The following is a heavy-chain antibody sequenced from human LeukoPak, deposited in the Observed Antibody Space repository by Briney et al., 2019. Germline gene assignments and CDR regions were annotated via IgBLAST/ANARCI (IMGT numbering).Heavy chain of an antibody. CDR2: ISWNSGSI. CDR1: GFTFSSYS. V-gene: IGHV3-9*01. J-gene: IGHJ3*02. CDR3: AKDKWEQQLTNAFDI. Sequence: GGSLRLSCAASGFTFSSYSMNWVRQAPGKGLEWVSGISWNSGSIGYADSVKGRFTISRDNAKNSLYLQMNSLRAEDTALYYCAKDKWEQQLTNAFDIWGQGTMVTVSS. D-gene: IGHD6-13*01.